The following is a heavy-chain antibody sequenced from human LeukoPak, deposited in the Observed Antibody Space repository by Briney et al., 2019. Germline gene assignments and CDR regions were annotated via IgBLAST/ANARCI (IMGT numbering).Heavy chain of an antibody. CDR1: GGSISSSSYY. CDR3: ARLGLVVAIDY. D-gene: IGHD2-15*01. V-gene: IGHV4-39*01. Sequence: SETLSLTCTVSGGSISSSSYYWGWIRQPPGKGLEWIGSIYYSGSTYYNPSLKSRVTISVDTSKNQFSLKLSSVTAADTAVYYCARLGLVVAIDYWGQGTLVTVSS. J-gene: IGHJ4*02. CDR2: IYYSGST.